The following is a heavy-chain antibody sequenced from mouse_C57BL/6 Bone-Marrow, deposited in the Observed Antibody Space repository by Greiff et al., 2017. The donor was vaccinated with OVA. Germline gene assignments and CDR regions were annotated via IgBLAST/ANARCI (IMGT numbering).Heavy chain of an antibody. CDR1: GFSFTSYA. J-gene: IGHJ2*01. V-gene: IGHV2-9-1*01. CDR3: ARKWGIYYGNYDYFDY. Sequence: VMLVESGPGLVAPSQRLSITCTVSGFSFTSYAINWVRQPPGKGLEWLGVIWSGGGTNYNSALISSLSISKDNSKRQVILKMNSLQTDDTARYYCARKWGIYYGNYDYFDYWGQGTTLTVSS. D-gene: IGHD2-1*01. CDR2: IWSGGGT.